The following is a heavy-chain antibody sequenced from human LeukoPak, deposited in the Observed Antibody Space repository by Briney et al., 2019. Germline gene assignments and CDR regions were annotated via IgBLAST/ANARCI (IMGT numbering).Heavy chain of an antibody. CDR2: ISYDGSNK. CDR1: GFTFSSYA. J-gene: IGHJ4*02. D-gene: IGHD5-12*01. Sequence: GGSLRLSCAASGFTFSSYAMHWVRQAPGRGLEGVAVISYDGSNKYYADSVKGRFTISRDNSKNTLYLQMNSLRAEDTAVYYCAKARGYSGYDSIDYSGQGTLVTVSS. CDR3: AKARGYSGYDSIDY. V-gene: IGHV3-30*01.